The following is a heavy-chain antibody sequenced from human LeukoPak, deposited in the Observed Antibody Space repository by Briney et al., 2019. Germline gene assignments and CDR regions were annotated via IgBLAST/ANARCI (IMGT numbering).Heavy chain of an antibody. J-gene: IGHJ5*02. CDR3: ARGLGDYVSSGDQNWFDP. D-gene: IGHD3-22*01. CDR1: GFTFSSYW. V-gene: IGHV3-7*01. CDR2: IKQDGSEK. Sequence: GGSLRPSCAAPGFTFSSYWMSWVRQAPGKGLEWVANIKQDGSEKYYVDSVKGRFTISRDNAKNSLYLQMNSLRAEDTAVYYCARGLGDYVSSGDQNWFDPWGQGTLATVSS.